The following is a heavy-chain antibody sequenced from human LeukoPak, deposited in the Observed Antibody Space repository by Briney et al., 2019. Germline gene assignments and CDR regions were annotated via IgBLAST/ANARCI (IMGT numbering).Heavy chain of an antibody. CDR2: ISSSSSYI. CDR1: GFTFSSYS. J-gene: IGHJ5*02. CDR3: ARMDDIVVVVAATQYNWFDP. V-gene: IGHV3-21*01. D-gene: IGHD2-15*01. Sequence: GGSLRLSCAASGFTFSSYSMNWGRPAPGKGLEWVSSISSSSSYIYYADSVKGRFTISRDNAKNSLYLQMNSLRAEDTAVYYCARMDDIVVVVAATQYNWFDPWGQGTLVTVSS.